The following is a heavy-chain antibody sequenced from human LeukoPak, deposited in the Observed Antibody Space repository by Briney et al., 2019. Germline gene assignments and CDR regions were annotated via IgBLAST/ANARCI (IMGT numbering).Heavy chain of an antibody. V-gene: IGHV4-4*07. CDR2: IYTSGST. D-gene: IGHD3-22*01. Sequence: PETLSLTCTVSGGSISSYYWSWIRQPAGKGLEWIGRIYTSGSTNYNPSLKSRVTMSVDTSKNQVSLKLSSVTAADTAVYYCAGGVVSGYYPHYYYYYMDVWGKGTTVTVSS. J-gene: IGHJ6*03. CDR1: GGSISSYY. CDR3: AGGVVSGYYPHYYYYYMDV.